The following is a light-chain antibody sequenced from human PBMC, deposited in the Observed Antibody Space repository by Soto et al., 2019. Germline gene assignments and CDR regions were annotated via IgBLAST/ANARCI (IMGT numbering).Light chain of an antibody. Sequence: QSALTQPRSVSGSPGQSVTISCTGTSSDVGGYDYVSWYQQHPGEVPKLIIYEVSDRPSGVSNRFSGSKSGNTASLTISGLQAEDEADYYCSSYTSTSTLVVFGGGTKLTVL. V-gene: IGLV2-14*01. J-gene: IGLJ2*01. CDR1: SSDVGGYDY. CDR3: SSYTSTSTLVV. CDR2: EVS.